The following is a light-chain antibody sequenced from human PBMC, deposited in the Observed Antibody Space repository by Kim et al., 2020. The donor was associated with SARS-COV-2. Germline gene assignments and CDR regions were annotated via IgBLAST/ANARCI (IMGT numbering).Light chain of an antibody. CDR1: SVHSNYA. CDR2: LNSDGSY. Sequence: QLVLTQSPSASASLGASVKLTCTLSSVHSNYAIAWHQQRPAKGPRYLMKLNSDGSYTKGDGIPDRFSGSSSGAERYLTISSLQSEDEADYDCQTWVTGIHVFGGGTQLTVL. J-gene: IGLJ3*02. V-gene: IGLV4-69*01. CDR3: QTWVTGIHV.